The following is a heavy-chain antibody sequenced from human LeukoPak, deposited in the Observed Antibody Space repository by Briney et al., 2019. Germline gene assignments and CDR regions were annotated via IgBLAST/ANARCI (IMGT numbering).Heavy chain of an antibody. D-gene: IGHD6-19*01. Sequence: GGSLRLSCAASGFTFSSYSMNWVRQAPGKGLEWVSSISSSSSYIYYADSVKGRFTISRDNAKNSLYLQMNSLRAEDTAVYYCAPPSIAVAGTTGVDYWGRGTLVTVSS. CDR3: APPSIAVAGTTGVDY. J-gene: IGHJ4*02. V-gene: IGHV3-21*04. CDR2: ISSSSSYI. CDR1: GFTFSSYS.